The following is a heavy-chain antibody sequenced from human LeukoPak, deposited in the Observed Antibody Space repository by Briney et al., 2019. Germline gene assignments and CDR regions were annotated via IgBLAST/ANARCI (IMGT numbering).Heavy chain of an antibody. CDR1: GFTFDDYG. J-gene: IGHJ4*02. CDR2: ISDSAYST. V-gene: IGHV3-23*01. Sequence: GGSLRLSCAASGFTFDDYGMSWVRQAPGKGLEWVSAISDSAYSTFYADSVKGRFTISRDDSQNTLYLQMNSLRAEDTAVYYCAKDYPALGYCTSTTCSFFDYWGQGILVTVSS. CDR3: AKDYPALGYCTSTTCSFFDY. D-gene: IGHD2-2*01.